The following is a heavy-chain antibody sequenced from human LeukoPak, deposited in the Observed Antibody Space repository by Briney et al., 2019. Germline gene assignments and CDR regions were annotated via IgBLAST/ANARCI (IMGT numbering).Heavy chain of an antibody. Sequence: GGSLILSCAASGFTFSGSAMHWVRQASGKGLEWVGRIRSKANSYATAYAASVKGRFTISRDDSKNTAYLQMNSLKTEATAVYYCTRGFVLMDYWGQGTLVTVSS. V-gene: IGHV3-73*01. CDR1: GFTFSGSA. CDR2: IRSKANSYAT. J-gene: IGHJ4*02. D-gene: IGHD2-8*01. CDR3: TRGFVLMDY.